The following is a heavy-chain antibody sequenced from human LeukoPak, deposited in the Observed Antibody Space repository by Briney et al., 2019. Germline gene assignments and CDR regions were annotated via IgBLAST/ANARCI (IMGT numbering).Heavy chain of an antibody. CDR3: ASLHNRPL. CDR2: ISGSGIST. CDR1: RFTFSSYG. J-gene: IGHJ1*01. Sequence: GGSLRLSCVASRFTFSSYGMSWVRQAPGKGLEWVSNISGSGISTYYADSVKGRFTISRDNAKNSLDLQMTGLRAEDTAIYYCASLHNRPLWGQGTLVTVSS. D-gene: IGHD2/OR15-2a*01. V-gene: IGHV3-23*01.